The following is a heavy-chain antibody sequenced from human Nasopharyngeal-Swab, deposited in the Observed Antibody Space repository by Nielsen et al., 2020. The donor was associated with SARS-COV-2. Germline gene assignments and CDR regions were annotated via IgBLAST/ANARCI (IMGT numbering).Heavy chain of an antibody. V-gene: IGHV4-39*01. D-gene: IGHD3-3*01. CDR1: GGSISSSSYY. Sequence: SETLSLTCTVSGGSISSSSYYWGWIRQPPGKGLEWIGSVYYSGSTYYNPSLKRRFTISVDTSKNQFSLKLSSVTAADTAVYYCARQFYDFWSGYPYYGMDVWGQGTTVTVSS. CDR3: ARQFYDFWSGYPYYGMDV. J-gene: IGHJ6*02. CDR2: VYYSGST.